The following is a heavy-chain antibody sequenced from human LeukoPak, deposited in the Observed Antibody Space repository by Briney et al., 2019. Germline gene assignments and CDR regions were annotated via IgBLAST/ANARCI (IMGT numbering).Heavy chain of an antibody. CDR2: IYYSGST. CDR1: GGSFNPYY. CDR3: ARYVWGSYPTFEDY. V-gene: IGHV4-59*01. D-gene: IGHD3-16*02. Sequence: PSETLSLTCAVYGGSFNPYYWSWIRQPPGKGLEWIGYIYYSGSTNYNPSLKSRVTISVDTSKNQFSLKLSSVTAADTAVYYCARYVWGSYPTFEDYWGQGTLVTVSS. J-gene: IGHJ4*02.